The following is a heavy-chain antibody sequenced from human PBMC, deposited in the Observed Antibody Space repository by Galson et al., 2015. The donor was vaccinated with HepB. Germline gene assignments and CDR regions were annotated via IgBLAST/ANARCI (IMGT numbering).Heavy chain of an antibody. V-gene: IGHV3-15*01. Sequence: SLRLSCAASGFTFSNAWMSWVRQAPGKGLEWVGRIKSKIDGGTTDYAAPVKGRFTISRDDSKDTLFLQMNSLKTEDTAVSNCTTAQYDYIDYWGQGTLVTVSS. CDR1: GFTFSNAW. J-gene: IGHJ4*02. CDR2: IKSKIDGGTT. CDR3: TTAQYDYIDY. D-gene: IGHD2-8*01.